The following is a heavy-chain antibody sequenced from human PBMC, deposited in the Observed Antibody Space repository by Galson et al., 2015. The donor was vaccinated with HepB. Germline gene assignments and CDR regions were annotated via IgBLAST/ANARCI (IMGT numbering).Heavy chain of an antibody. V-gene: IGHV4-38-2*02. CDR3: ARGPIGKGGSDDYYDSSAYLTHRFDY. J-gene: IGHJ4*02. CDR2: IYHSGST. D-gene: IGHD3-22*01. Sequence: SETLSLTCTVSGYSISSDYYWGWVRQPPGKGLEWIGSIYHSGSTYYNPSLKSRVTVSLDTSKNQFSLKLSSVTAADTAVYYCARGPIGKGGSDDYYDSSAYLTHRFDYWGQGTLVAVSS. CDR1: GYSISSDYY.